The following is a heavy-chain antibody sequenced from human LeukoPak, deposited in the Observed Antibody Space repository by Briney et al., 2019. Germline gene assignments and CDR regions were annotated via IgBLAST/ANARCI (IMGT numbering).Heavy chain of an antibody. CDR1: PGSMYSGLYY. CDR3: ARETKDIYSPSWGLYDTYYYIDA. CDR2: ISNSGGT. J-gene: IGHJ6*03. V-gene: IGHV4-61*02. Sequence: SQTLSLTCAVSPGSMYSGLYYLTWIRQPAGKGLEWIGRISNSGGTAYNPSLRSRVPITLDTSNNHLSPKVTSVTAADTAVYYCARETKDIYSPSWGLYDTYYYIDAWGKGTPVTVSS. D-gene: IGHD5/OR15-5a*01.